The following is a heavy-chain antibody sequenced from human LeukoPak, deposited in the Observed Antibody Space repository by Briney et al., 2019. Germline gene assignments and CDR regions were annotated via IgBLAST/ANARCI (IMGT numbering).Heavy chain of an antibody. CDR1: GYIPSNYW. V-gene: IGHV5-51*01. CDR3: ARRLGSGAYFDL. Sequence: GESLKISCKGSGYIPSNYWISWVRQMPGKGLEWMGIIYPDDSDTRYNPSFQGQVTISADKSIRTAYLQWSSLKASDTAMYYCARRLGSGAYFDLWGRGTLVSVSS. J-gene: IGHJ2*01. D-gene: IGHD3-10*01. CDR2: IYPDDSDT.